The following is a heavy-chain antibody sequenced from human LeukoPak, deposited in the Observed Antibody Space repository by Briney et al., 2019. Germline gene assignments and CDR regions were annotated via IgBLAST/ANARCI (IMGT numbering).Heavy chain of an antibody. J-gene: IGHJ4*02. D-gene: IGHD6-6*01. CDR2: IIPILGIA. V-gene: IGHV1-69*04. Sequence: GASVKVSCKASGGTFSSYAISWVRKAPGKGLEWMGRIIPILGIANYAQNFQGRVTITADQSTSTAYMELSSLRSEDTAVYYCARDPEYSSSNFDYWGQGTLVTVSS. CDR1: GGTFSSYA. CDR3: ARDPEYSSSNFDY.